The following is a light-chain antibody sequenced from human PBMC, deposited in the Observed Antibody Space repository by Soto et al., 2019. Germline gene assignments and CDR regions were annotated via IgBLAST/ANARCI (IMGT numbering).Light chain of an antibody. CDR3: QQYTDWPLT. CDR1: QSVTSNY. V-gene: IGKV3-20*01. Sequence: EVVMTQPPAPLSVSPGERANLSCRASQSVTSNYLAWYQQKPGQAPRLLIYGISSRATGVPDRFSGSGSGTDFTLTISRLEPEDFAVYYCQQYTDWPLTFGQGTKVEVK. CDR2: GIS. J-gene: IGKJ1*01.